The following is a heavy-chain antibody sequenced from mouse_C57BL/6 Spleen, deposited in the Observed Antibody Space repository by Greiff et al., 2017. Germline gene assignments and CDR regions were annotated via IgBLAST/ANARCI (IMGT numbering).Heavy chain of an antibody. CDR3: ARHHYVYAMDY. CDR1: GYTFTSYW. J-gene: IGHJ4*01. V-gene: IGHV1-72*01. CDR2: IAPNSGGT. Sequence: QVQLKQPGAELVKPGASVKLSCTASGYTFTSYWMHWVKQRPGRGLEWIGWIAPNSGGTKYNEKFKSKATLTVDKPSSTVYMQLSSLTSEDSAVYYCARHHYVYAMDYWGQGTSVTVSS. D-gene: IGHD1-2*01.